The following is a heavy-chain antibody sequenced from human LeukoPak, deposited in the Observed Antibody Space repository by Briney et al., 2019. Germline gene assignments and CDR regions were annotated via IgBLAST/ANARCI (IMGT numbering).Heavy chain of an antibody. Sequence: PGGSLRLSCAASGFTVSSNYMSWVRQAPGKGLEWVSVIYSGGSTYYADSVKGRFTISRDNSKNTLYLQMNSLRAEDTAVYYCAREGYSSSWYGALDYWGQGTLVTVSS. CDR2: IYSGGST. J-gene: IGHJ4*02. D-gene: IGHD6-13*01. CDR1: GFTVSSNY. V-gene: IGHV3-66*01. CDR3: AREGYSSSWYGALDY.